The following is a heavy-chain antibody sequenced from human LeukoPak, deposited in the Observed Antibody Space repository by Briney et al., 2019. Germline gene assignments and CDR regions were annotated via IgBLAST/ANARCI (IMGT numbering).Heavy chain of an antibody. CDR1: GESFSGYY. D-gene: IGHD1-26*01. CDR2: INHSGSS. J-gene: IGHJ4*02. Sequence: SETLSLTCAAYGESFSGYYWSWIRQPPGKGLEWIGEINHSGSSNYNPSLKSRVTISVDTSKNQFSLKLNSVSAADTALYYCARRPRDSVNYDGPSGLDYWGQGTRVTVSS. CDR3: ARRPRDSVNYDGPSGLDY. V-gene: IGHV4-34*01.